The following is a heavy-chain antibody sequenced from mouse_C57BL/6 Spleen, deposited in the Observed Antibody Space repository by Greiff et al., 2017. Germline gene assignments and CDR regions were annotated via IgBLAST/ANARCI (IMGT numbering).Heavy chain of an antibody. CDR3: ARSGGPGSFAY. Sequence: VQLQESGAELVRPGASVKLSCKASGYTFTDYYINWVKQRPGQGLEWIARIYPGSGNTYYNEKFKGKATLTAEKSSSTAYMQLSSLTSEDSAVYFCARSGGPGSFAYWGQGTLVTVSA. V-gene: IGHV1-76*01. CDR2: IYPGSGNT. CDR1: GYTFTDYY. D-gene: IGHD3-1*01. J-gene: IGHJ3*01.